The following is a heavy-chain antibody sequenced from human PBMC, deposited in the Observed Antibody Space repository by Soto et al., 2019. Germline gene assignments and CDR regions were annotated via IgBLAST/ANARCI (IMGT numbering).Heavy chain of an antibody. CDR3: ASPRPDYGDYVSSFAYGMDV. CDR1: GYTFTSYA. V-gene: IGHV1-3*01. D-gene: IGHD4-17*01. J-gene: IGHJ6*02. Sequence: GASVKVSCKASGYTFTSYAMHWVRQAPGQRLEWMGWINAGNGNTKYSQKFQGRVTITRDTSASTAYMELSSLRSEDTAVYYCASPRPDYGDYVSSFAYGMDVSGQGTTVTVSS. CDR2: INAGNGNT.